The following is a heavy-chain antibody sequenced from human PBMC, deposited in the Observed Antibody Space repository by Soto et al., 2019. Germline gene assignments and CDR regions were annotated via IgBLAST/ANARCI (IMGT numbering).Heavy chain of an antibody. CDR3: ARVPRFNYGDYYFDY. J-gene: IGHJ4*02. CDR1: GYTFTGYY. D-gene: IGHD4-17*01. CDR2: INPNSGGT. Sequence: ASVKVSCKASGYTFTGYYMHWVRQAPGQGLEWMGWINPNSGGTKYSQKFQGRVTITRDTSASTAYMGLSSLRSEDTAVYYCARVPRFNYGDYYFDYWGQGTLVTVSS. V-gene: IGHV1-2*02.